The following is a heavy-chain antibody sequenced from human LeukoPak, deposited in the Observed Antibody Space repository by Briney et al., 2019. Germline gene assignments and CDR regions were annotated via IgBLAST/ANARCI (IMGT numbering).Heavy chain of an antibody. CDR3: ARGDYYDSSSNDY. J-gene: IGHJ4*02. D-gene: IGHD3-22*01. V-gene: IGHV4-34*01. CDR2: INHIGST. Sequence: PSETLSLTCAVYGGSFSDYYWSWIRQPPGKGLEWIGEINHIGSTNYNPSLKSRVTISVDTSKSQFSLKLNSVTAADTALYYCARGDYYDSSSNDYWGQGTLVTVSS. CDR1: GGSFSDYY.